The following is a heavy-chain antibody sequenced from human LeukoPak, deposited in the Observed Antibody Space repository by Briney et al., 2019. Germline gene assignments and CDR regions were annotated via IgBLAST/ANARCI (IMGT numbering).Heavy chain of an antibody. J-gene: IGHJ4*02. CDR1: GDSITNYY. CDR3: ARGGYSNGHGPYHFDS. Sequence: PSETLSLTCTVSGDSITNYYWSWIRQPPGKGLEWIGYSHSSGNTKYNPSLKSRVTMSVDTSKNQVSLRLTSVAAADTAVYFCARGGYSNGHGPYHFDSWGQGTLVIVSS. CDR2: SHSSGNT. D-gene: IGHD5-18*01. V-gene: IGHV4-59*01.